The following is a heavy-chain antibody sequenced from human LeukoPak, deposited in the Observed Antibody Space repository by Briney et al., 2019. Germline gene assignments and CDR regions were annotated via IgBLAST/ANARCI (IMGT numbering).Heavy chain of an antibody. CDR1: GITFDDYA. D-gene: IGHD6-13*01. Sequence: PGRSLRLSCAASGITFDDYAMHWVRQAPGQGLEWVSGISWNSGSIGYADSVKGRFAISRDNAKNSLYLQMNSLRAEDTALYYCARGGHSSSFDYWGQGTLVTVSS. J-gene: IGHJ4*02. CDR2: ISWNSGSI. CDR3: ARGGHSSSFDY. V-gene: IGHV3-9*01.